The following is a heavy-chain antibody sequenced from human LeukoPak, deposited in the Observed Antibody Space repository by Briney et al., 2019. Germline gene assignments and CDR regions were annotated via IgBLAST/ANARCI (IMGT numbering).Heavy chain of an antibody. V-gene: IGHV4-4*07. CDR1: GGSISSYY. Sequence: PSETLSLTCTVSGGSISSYYWNWIRQPAGKGLEWIGRIYTSGSTNYNPSLKSRVTISVDTYRNEFSLKLSSVTAADTAVYYCAREGGGCSGGSCYSAKYYFDYWGQGTLVTVSS. CDR2: IYTSGST. D-gene: IGHD2-15*01. J-gene: IGHJ4*02. CDR3: AREGGGCSGGSCYSAKYYFDY.